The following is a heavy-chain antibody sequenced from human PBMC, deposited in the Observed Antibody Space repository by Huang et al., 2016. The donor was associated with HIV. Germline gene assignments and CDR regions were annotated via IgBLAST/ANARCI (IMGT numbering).Heavy chain of an antibody. CDR2: IYYKGST. J-gene: IGHJ6*03. CDR3: ARHREGPVAYYSGWGSHLNYMDV. Sequence: QLLLQESGPGLVKPSEALALTCAVSGGSIRSSDYHWGWIRQPPGKGLGWIGSIYYKGSTHYSTSLKSRVTIAVDTSKNRFFLNLTSMTAADTAVYYCARHREGPVAYYSGWGSHLNYMDVWGRGRTVVVSS. V-gene: IGHV4-39*01. CDR1: GGSIRSSDYH. D-gene: IGHD3-10*01.